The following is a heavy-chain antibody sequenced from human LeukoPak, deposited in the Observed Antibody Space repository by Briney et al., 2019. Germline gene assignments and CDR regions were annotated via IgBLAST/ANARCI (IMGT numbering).Heavy chain of an antibody. D-gene: IGHD3-10*01. Sequence: PGGSLRLSCAASGFTFSSYGMHWVRQAPGKGLEWVAFIRYDGSNKYYADSVKGRFTISRDNSKNTLYLQMNSLRAEDTAVYYCAKGGFGELHPDYYYYMDVWGKGTAVTVSS. J-gene: IGHJ6*03. V-gene: IGHV3-30*02. CDR3: AKGGFGELHPDYYYYMDV. CDR1: GFTFSSYG. CDR2: IRYDGSNK.